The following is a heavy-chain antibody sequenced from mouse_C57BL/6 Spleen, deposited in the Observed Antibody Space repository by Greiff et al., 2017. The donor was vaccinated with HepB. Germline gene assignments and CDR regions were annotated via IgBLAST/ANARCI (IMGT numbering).Heavy chain of an antibody. D-gene: IGHD1-1*01. J-gene: IGHJ1*03. Sequence: QVQLQQPGAELVRPGTSVKLSCKASGYTFTSYWMHWVKQRPGQGLEWIGVIDPSDSYTNYNQKFKGKATLTVDTSSSTAYMQLSSLTSEDSAVYYCARGGYYGSSLWYFDVWGTGTTVTVSS. CDR1: GYTFTSYW. CDR3: ARGGYYGSSLWYFDV. V-gene: IGHV1-59*01. CDR2: IDPSDSYT.